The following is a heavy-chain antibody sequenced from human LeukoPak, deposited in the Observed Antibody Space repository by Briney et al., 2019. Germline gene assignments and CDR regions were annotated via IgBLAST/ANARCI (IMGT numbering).Heavy chain of an antibody. J-gene: IGHJ4*02. V-gene: IGHV1-2*02. CDR1: GYTFTGYY. CDR2: LNPNSGGT. CDR3: ARGACSSTSCYMSDH. Sequence: ATVKVSCRASGYTFTGYYMHGVPEAPGQGLECMGWLNPNSGGTNYAQKFQGRVTMTRDTSISTAYMELSRLRSDDTAVYYFARGACSSTSCYMSDHWGQGTLVTISS. D-gene: IGHD2-2*02.